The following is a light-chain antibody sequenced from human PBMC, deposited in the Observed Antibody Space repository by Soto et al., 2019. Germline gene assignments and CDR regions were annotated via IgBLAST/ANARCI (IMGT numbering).Light chain of an antibody. V-gene: IGKV4-1*01. CDR3: QQYYSIPWT. J-gene: IGKJ1*01. Sequence: DIVMTQSPDSLAVSLGERATINCKSSQSVLSSSNNKNCLAWYQQKSGQPPKLLIYWASTRESGVPDRVSGSGSGTDFTLTISSLQAEDVAAYYCQQYYSIPWTFGQGTRVEIK. CDR2: WAS. CDR1: QSVLSSSNNKNC.